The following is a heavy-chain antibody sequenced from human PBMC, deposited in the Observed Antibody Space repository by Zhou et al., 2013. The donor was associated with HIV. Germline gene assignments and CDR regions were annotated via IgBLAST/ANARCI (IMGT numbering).Heavy chain of an antibody. CDR1: GYTLTGYY. D-gene: IGHD6-13*01. CDR2: INPNSGGT. CDR3: ARGFIAAAGTPPIHFDY. V-gene: IGHV1-2*02. J-gene: IGHJ4*02. Sequence: QVQLVQSGAEVKKPGASVKVSCKASGYTLTGYYMHWVRQAPGQGLEWMGWINPNSGGTNYAQKFQGRVTMTRDTSISTAFMELRSLRSEDTAIYFCARGFIAAAGTPPIHFDYWGPGTVVTVSA.